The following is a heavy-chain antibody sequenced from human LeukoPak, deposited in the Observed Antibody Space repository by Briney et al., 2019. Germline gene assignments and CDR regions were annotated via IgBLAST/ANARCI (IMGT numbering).Heavy chain of an antibody. J-gene: IGHJ4*02. CDR1: GFTFNSYA. V-gene: IGHV3-23*01. CDR3: AKAGGLMVYARELIDQ. D-gene: IGHD2-8*01. Sequence: GGSLRLSCAASGFTFNSYAMSWVRQAPGKGLEWVSAVSGSGDSTYFAASVKGRFTISRDNSKNTLYLQMNSLRAEDTAVYYCAKAGGLMVYARELIDQWGQGTLVAVSS. CDR2: VSGSGDST.